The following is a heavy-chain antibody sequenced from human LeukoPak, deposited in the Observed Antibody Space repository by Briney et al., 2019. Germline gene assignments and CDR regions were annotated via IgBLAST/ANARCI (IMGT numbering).Heavy chain of an antibody. Sequence: GGSLRLSCAASGFTFSSYGMYWVRQAPGKGLEWLAVISYDGSDKYYAASVEGRFTISRDNSKNTLYLQMNSLRAEDTAVYYCAKGVYDSSGYYYTLGYWGRGTLVTVSS. CDR3: AKGVYDSSGYYYTLGY. D-gene: IGHD3-22*01. J-gene: IGHJ4*02. CDR1: GFTFSSYG. V-gene: IGHV3-30*18. CDR2: ISYDGSDK.